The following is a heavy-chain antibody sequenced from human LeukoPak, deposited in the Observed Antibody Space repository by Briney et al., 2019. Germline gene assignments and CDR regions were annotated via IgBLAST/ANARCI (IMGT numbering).Heavy chain of an antibody. D-gene: IGHD5-18*01. Sequence: GGSLRLSCAASGFTFSNYGLHWVRQAPGKGLEWVAVISYDGSTKYYADSVKGRFTISRDNAKNSLYLQMNSLRAEDTAVYYCARESKRGYSYGGDYWGQGTLVTVSS. CDR1: GFTFSNYG. CDR2: ISYDGSTK. J-gene: IGHJ4*02. V-gene: IGHV3-30*03. CDR3: ARESKRGYSYGGDY.